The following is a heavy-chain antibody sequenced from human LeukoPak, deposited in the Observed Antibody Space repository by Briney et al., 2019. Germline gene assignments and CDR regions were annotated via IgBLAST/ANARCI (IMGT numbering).Heavy chain of an antibody. CDR3: ARSLARAIFGVVIHYYYYGTDV. D-gene: IGHD3-3*01. V-gene: IGHV4-61*02. Sequence: SQTLSLTCTVSGGSIGSGSYYWSWIRQPAGKGLEWIGRIYTSGSTNYNPSLKSRVTISVDTSKNQFSLKLSSVTAADTAVYYCARSLARAIFGVVIHYYYYGTDVWGQRTTVTVSS. CDR2: IYTSGST. J-gene: IGHJ6*02. CDR1: GGSIGSGSYY.